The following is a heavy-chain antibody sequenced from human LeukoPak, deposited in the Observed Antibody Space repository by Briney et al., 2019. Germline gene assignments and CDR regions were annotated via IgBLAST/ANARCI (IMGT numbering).Heavy chain of an antibody. V-gene: IGHV4-59*01. CDR2: IYYSGST. Sequence: PSETLSLTCTVSGGSISSYYWSWIRQPPGQGLGWIGYIYYSGSTNYNPSLKSRVTISVDTSKNQFSLKLSSVTAADTAVYYCARALYYDILTGYPPYYYYYMDVWGKGTTVTVSS. J-gene: IGHJ6*03. CDR1: GGSISSYY. CDR3: ARALYYDILTGYPPYYYYYMDV. D-gene: IGHD3-9*01.